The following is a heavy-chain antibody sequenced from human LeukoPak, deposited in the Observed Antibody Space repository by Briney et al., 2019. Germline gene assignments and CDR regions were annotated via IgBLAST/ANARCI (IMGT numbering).Heavy chain of an antibody. D-gene: IGHD6-19*01. CDR1: GFTFTSYG. Sequence: PGGSETLSCAPSGFTFTSYGMHWARHAPGEGREWVAFISYDGSNKYYAGSVKGRFTNSRDSSKNTLYLQMNGLRAEDTAVYYCAKVGYSSGWYSIDYWGQGTLVTVSS. V-gene: IGHV3-30*18. CDR3: AKVGYSSGWYSIDY. J-gene: IGHJ4*02. CDR2: ISYDGSNK.